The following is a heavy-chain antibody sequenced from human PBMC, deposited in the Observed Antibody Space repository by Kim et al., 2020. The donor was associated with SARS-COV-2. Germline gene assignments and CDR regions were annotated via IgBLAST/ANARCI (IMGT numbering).Heavy chain of an antibody. Sequence: SETLSLTCTVSGGSISSGGYYWSWIRQHPGKGLEWIGYIYYSGSTYYNPSLKSRVTISVDTSKNQFSLKLSSVTAADTAVYYCASFRHNWNYDADYWGQGTLVTVSS. CDR2: IYYSGST. CDR3: ASFRHNWNYDADY. CDR1: GGSISSGGYY. D-gene: IGHD1-7*01. V-gene: IGHV4-31*03. J-gene: IGHJ4*02.